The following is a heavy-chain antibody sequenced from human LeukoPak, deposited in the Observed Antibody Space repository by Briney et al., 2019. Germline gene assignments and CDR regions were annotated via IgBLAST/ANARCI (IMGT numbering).Heavy chain of an antibody. CDR3: ARGEYCGSGSYHGWFDP. V-gene: IGHV1-2*06. CDR2: INPNSGGT. CDR1: GYTFTGYY. J-gene: IGHJ5*02. Sequence: ASVKVSCKASGYTFTGYYMHWVRQAPGQGLEWMGRINPNSGGTNYAQKFQGRVTMTRDTSISTAYMELSRLRSDDTAVYYCARGEYCGSGSYHGWFDPWGQGTLVTVSS. D-gene: IGHD3-10*01.